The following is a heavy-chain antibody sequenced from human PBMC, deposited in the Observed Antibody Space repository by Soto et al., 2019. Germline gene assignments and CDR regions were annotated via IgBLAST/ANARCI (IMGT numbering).Heavy chain of an antibody. Sequence: QVQLVESGGGVVQPGRSLRLSCAASGFTFSSYGMHWVRQAPGKGLEWVAVIWYDGSNKYYADSVKGRFTISRDNSKNKLYLQMNGRGAEATAVYDCARESQQTDKKRGYRYGRAFDYWGQGTVVPVSS. CDR2: IWYDGSNK. CDR1: GFTFSSYG. V-gene: IGHV3-33*01. CDR3: ARESQQTDKKRGYRYGRAFDY. J-gene: IGHJ4*02. D-gene: IGHD5-18*01.